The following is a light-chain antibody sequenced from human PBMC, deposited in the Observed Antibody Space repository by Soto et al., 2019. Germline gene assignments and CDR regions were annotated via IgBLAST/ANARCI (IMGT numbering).Light chain of an antibody. V-gene: IGLV1-44*01. J-gene: IGLJ3*02. Sequence: QSVLTQPPSASGTPGQRVIISCSGSSSNIGRDTVNWYRQFPGTAPKLLIYSNNQRPSGVPDRFSGSKSGTSASLAISGLQSEDEADYYCAAWDDNLNGPHWVFGGGTKLTVL. CDR3: AAWDDNLNGPHWV. CDR1: SSNIGRDT. CDR2: SNN.